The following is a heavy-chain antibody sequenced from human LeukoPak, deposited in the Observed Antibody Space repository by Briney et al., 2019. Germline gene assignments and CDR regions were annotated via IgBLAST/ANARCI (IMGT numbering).Heavy chain of an antibody. CDR2: IDYSGST. V-gene: IGHV4-59*08. CDR1: GGSISSYY. CDR3: ARLNGGG. Sequence: SETLSLTCTVSGGSISSYYWSWIRQPPGKGLEWIGYIDYSGSTNYNPSLKSRVTISIDTSKNQFSLKLNSVTAADTAVYYCARLNGGGWGQGTLVTVSS. D-gene: IGHD2-21*01. J-gene: IGHJ4*02.